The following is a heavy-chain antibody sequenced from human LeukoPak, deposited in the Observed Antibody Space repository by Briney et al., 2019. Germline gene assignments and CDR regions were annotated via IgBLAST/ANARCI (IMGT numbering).Heavy chain of an antibody. CDR2: IYHSGNT. CDR1: GHSIRSGSY. V-gene: IGHV4-38-2*02. CDR3: ARDARANYDFWSGPKYMDV. J-gene: IGHJ6*03. D-gene: IGHD3-3*01. Sequence: PSETLSLTCDVSGHSIRSGSYWGWIRQPPGKGLEWIGSIYHSGNTYYNSSLKSRLIISVDTSKNQFSLKLSSVTAADTAVYYCARDARANYDFWSGPKYMDVWGKGTTVTVSS.